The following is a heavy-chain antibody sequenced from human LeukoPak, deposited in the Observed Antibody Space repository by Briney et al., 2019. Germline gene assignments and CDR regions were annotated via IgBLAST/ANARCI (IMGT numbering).Heavy chain of an antibody. V-gene: IGHV4-34*01. D-gene: IGHD5-12*01. Sequence: PETLSLTCAVYGGSFSGYYWSWIRQPPGKGLEWIGEINHSGSTNYNPSLKSRVTISVDTSKNQFSLKLSSVTAADTAVYYCARGGGYGGYFRGERLFDYWGQGTLVTVSS. J-gene: IGHJ4*02. CDR2: INHSGST. CDR1: GGSFSGYY. CDR3: ARGGGYGGYFRGERLFDY.